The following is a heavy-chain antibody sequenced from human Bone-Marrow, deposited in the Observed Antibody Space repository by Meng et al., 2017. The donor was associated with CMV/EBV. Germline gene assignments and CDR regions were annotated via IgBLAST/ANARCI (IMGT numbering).Heavy chain of an antibody. V-gene: IGHV4-39*07. CDR3: ARLYYDFWSGYYKGWFDP. CDR1: GGSISSSSYY. CDR2: IYYSGST. Sequence: LRLSCTVSGGSISSSSYYWGWIRQPPGKGLEWIGSIYYSGSTYYNPSLKSRVTISVDTSKDQFSLKLSSVTAADTAVYYCARLYYDFWSGYYKGWFDPWGQGTLVTVSS. D-gene: IGHD3-3*01. J-gene: IGHJ5*02.